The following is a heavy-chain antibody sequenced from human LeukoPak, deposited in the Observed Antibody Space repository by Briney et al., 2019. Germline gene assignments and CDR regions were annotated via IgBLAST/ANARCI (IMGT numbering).Heavy chain of an antibody. V-gene: IGHV1-2*02. CDR2: INPNSGDT. CDR1: GYIFTGHY. CDR3: AKGFDSADYYWGQGGFDF. J-gene: IGHJ3*01. Sequence: ASVKVSCKTSGYIFTGHYLHWVRQAPGQGLEWMGWINPNSGDTNYAQKFQGKISMTADTSTSTAYMELRRLRSDDTAVYYCAKGFDSADYYWGQGGFDFWRKGTKVIVSS. D-gene: IGHD3-16*01.